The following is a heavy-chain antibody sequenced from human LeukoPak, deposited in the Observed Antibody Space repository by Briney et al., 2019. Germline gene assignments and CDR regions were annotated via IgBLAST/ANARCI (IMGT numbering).Heavy chain of an antibody. CDR2: IKEDGSEK. V-gene: IGHV3-7*01. CDR1: GFTFSGYW. J-gene: IGHJ4*02. D-gene: IGHD3-10*01. Sequence: GGSLRLSCATSGFTFSGYWMSWVRQAPGKGLEWVANIKEDGSEKYYVDSMKGRFTISRDNAKNSLYLQMHSLRAEDTAVYYCARVLGEDYFDYWGQGTLVTVSS. CDR3: ARVLGEDYFDY.